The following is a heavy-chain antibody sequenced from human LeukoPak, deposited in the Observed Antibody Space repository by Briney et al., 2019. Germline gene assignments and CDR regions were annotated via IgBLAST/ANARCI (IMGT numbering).Heavy chain of an antibody. CDR3: ARRGYYDSGGYYGY. CDR2: INYSGNN. D-gene: IGHD3-22*01. CDR1: GGSISNYY. V-gene: IGHV4-59*08. Sequence: SETLSLTCIVSGGSISNYYWSWIRQPPGKGLEWIAYINYSGNNNYNPSLKSRVTISIDTSKNHFSLRLSSVTAADTAVYYCARRGYYDSGGYYGYWGQGTLVTVSS. J-gene: IGHJ4*02.